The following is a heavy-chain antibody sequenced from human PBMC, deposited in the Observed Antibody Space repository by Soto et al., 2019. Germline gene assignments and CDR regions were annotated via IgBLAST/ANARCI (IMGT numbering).Heavy chain of an antibody. Sequence: QVQLVQSGAEVKKPGSSVKVSCKASGGTFSSYAISWVRQAPGQGLEWMGGVIPLFGTANYAQEFQGRVTITAAESTHTAYMELSSLRSEDTAVYYCARDGAYCRGECYAGYWYFDLWGRGTLVTVSS. J-gene: IGHJ2*01. CDR3: ARDGAYCRGECYAGYWYFDL. V-gene: IGHV1-69*01. D-gene: IGHD2-21*01. CDR2: VIPLFGTA. CDR1: GGTFSSYA.